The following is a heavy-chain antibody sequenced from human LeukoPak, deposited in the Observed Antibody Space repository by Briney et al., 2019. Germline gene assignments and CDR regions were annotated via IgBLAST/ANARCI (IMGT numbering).Heavy chain of an antibody. CDR1: GYTFTNYY. CDR3: ARDNRGYYYYGMDV. D-gene: IGHD3-10*01. V-gene: IGHV7-4-1*02. J-gene: IGHJ6*02. CDR2: INTNTGNP. Sequence: ASVKVSCKASGYTFTNYYMHWVRQAPGQGLEWMGWINTNTGNPTYAQGFTGRFVFSLDTSVSTAYLQISSLKAEDTAVYYCARDNRGYYYYGMDVWGQGTTVTVSS.